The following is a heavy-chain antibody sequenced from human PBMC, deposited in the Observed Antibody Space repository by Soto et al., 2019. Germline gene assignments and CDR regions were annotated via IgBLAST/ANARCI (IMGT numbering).Heavy chain of an antibody. CDR3: AREGTYYDILLGSVPRYYYYGMDV. V-gene: IGHV4-4*07. Sequence: ETLSLTCTVSGGSISSYYWSWIRQPAGKGLEWIGRIYTSGSTNDNPSLKSRVTMSVDTSKNQFSLKLSSVTAADTAVYYCAREGTYYDILLGSVPRYYYYGMDVWGQGTTVTVSS. CDR1: GGSISSYY. J-gene: IGHJ6*02. CDR2: IYTSGST. D-gene: IGHD3-9*01.